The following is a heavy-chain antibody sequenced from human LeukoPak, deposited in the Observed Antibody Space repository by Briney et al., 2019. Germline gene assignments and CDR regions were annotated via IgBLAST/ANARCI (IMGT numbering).Heavy chain of an antibody. D-gene: IGHD3-3*01. CDR3: ARDRGLLRFLEWLLLN. J-gene: IGHJ4*02. V-gene: IGHV1-2*02. CDR1: GYTFTSYY. CDR2: INPNSGGT. Sequence: ASVKVSCKASGYTFTSYYMHWVRQAPGQGLEWMGWINPNSGGTNYAQKFQGRVTMTRDTSISTAYMELSRLRSDDTAVYYCARDRGLLRFLEWLLLNWGQGTLVTVSS.